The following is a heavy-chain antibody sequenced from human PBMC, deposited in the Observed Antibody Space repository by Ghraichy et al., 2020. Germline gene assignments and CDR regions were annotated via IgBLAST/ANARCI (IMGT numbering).Heavy chain of an antibody. CDR1: GFTFSNSA. CDR2: ISGSGSST. Sequence: GGSLRLSCAASGFTFSNSAVSWVRQAPGKGLEWVSSISGSGSSTNYADSAKGRFTISRDNFKSTLYLQMSSLRDDDTAVYYCAKHIESPPSGMDVWGQGTTVTVSS. V-gene: IGHV3-23*01. J-gene: IGHJ6*02. CDR3: AKHIESPPSGMDV.